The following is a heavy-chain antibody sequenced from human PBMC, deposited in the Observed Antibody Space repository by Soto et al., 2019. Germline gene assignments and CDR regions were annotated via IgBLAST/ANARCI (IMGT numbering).Heavy chain of an antibody. V-gene: IGHV1-3*01. J-gene: IGHJ4*02. D-gene: IGHD2-8*01. CDR2: ISAYNGNT. CDR1: GYTFTSYA. Sequence: ASVKVSCKDSGYTFTSYAMHWVRQAPGQGLEWMGWISAYNGNTNYAQKFQGRVTITADKSTSTAYMELSSLGSEDTAVYYCARGPLSGGYFDYWGQGTLVTVSS. CDR3: ARGPLSGGYFDY.